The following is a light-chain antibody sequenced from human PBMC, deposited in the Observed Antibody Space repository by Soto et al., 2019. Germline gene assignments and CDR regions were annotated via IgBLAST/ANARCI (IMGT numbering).Light chain of an antibody. V-gene: IGKV1-9*01. Sequence: DIQLTQSPSFLSASVGDRVTITCRASQGISSYLAWYQQKPGKAPKLLIYGASILQNGVPSTFSGSGSGTEFTLTISSLQPEDFATYYCQQLNSYPRTFGQGTKVDIK. CDR1: QGISSY. CDR3: QQLNSYPRT. J-gene: IGKJ1*01. CDR2: GAS.